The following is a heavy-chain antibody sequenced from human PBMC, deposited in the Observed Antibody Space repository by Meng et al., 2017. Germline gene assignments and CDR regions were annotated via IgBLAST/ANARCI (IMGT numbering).Heavy chain of an antibody. Sequence: SVKVSCKASGYTFTSYGISWVRQAPGQGLEWMGGIIPMFDTPNYAQKFRGRVTITADESTSTAYMELTSLRSEDTAVYYCARVLSGWYSGFDYWGQGTLVTVSS. V-gene: IGHV1-69*13. J-gene: IGHJ4*02. D-gene: IGHD6-19*01. CDR2: IIPMFDTP. CDR1: GYTFTSYG. CDR3: ARVLSGWYSGFDY.